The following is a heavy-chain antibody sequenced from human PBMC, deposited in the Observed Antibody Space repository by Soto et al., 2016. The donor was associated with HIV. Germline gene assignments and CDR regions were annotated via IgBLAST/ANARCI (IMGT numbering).Heavy chain of an antibody. CDR1: GFTFKSYA. D-gene: IGHD6-13*01. CDR3: AKATSGLYSSSRRHFDY. CDR2: ISSSDISA. J-gene: IGHJ4*02. Sequence: EVQLLESGGDFVQPGGSLRLSCAASGFTFKSYAMTWVRQAPGKGLEWVSGISSSDISAYYAVSVKGRFTISRDNSRNTLYLQMNGLRAEDSATYYCAKATSGLYSSSRRHFDYWGQGTLVTVSS. V-gene: IGHV3-23*01.